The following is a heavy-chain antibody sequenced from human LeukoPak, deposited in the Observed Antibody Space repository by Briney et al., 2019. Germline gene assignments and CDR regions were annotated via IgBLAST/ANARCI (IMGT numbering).Heavy chain of an antibody. CDR2: IIPIFGTA. V-gene: IGHV1-69*06. D-gene: IGHD1-26*01. CDR1: RGTFSSYA. Sequence: SVKVSCKASRGTFSSYAISWVRQAPGQGLEWMGGIIPIFGTANYAQNFQGRVTITADKSTSTAYMELSSLRSEDTAVYYCARDVGAKIAFDIWGQGTMVAVSS. CDR3: ARDVGAKIAFDI. J-gene: IGHJ3*02.